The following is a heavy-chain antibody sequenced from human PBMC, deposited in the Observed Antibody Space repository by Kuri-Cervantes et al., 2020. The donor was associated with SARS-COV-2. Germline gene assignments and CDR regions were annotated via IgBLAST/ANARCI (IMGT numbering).Heavy chain of an antibody. CDR2: INPSGGST. V-gene: IGHV1-46*01. Sequence: ASVKVSCKASGYTFTSYYMHWVRQAPGQGLEWMGIINPSGGSTSYAQKFQGRVTMTRDTSTSTVYMELSSLRSEDTAVYYGARADIVVVVAAGGAFDIWGQGTMVTVSS. CDR1: GYTFTSYY. J-gene: IGHJ3*02. CDR3: ARADIVVVVAAGGAFDI. D-gene: IGHD2-15*01.